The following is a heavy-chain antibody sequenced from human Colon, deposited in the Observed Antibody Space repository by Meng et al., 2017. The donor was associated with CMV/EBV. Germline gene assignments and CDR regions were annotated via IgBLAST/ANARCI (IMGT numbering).Heavy chain of an antibody. Sequence: ASVLVSCKASGYTFNNYGISWGRQAPGQGFEGLGWISAYNGHTDYAQKFQDRLTMSTDRSTTTAYMELRSLRSDDTAVYYCARVEYDSRSTYWGQGTLVTVSS. J-gene: IGHJ4*01. CDR2: ISAYNGHT. CDR3: ARVEYDSRSTY. D-gene: IGHD3-22*01. V-gene: IGHV1-18*01. CDR1: GYTFNNYG.